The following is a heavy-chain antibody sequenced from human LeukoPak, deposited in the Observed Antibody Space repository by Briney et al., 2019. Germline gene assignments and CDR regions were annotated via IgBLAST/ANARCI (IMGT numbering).Heavy chain of an antibody. Sequence: ETLSLSCSVSGGSFSNFYWSWVRQSPGKGLEWVSVIYSGGSTYYADSVKGRFTISRHNSKNTLYLQMNSLRAEDTAVYYCARDASKGGYFDYWGQGTLVTVSS. CDR2: IYSGGST. V-gene: IGHV3-53*04. J-gene: IGHJ4*02. CDR1: GGSFSNFY. D-gene: IGHD3-16*01. CDR3: ARDASKGGYFDY.